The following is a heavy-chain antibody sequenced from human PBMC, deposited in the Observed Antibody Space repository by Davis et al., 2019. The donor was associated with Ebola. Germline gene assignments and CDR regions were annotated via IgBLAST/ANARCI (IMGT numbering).Heavy chain of an antibody. CDR1: GGSFSGYY. V-gene: IGHV4-34*01. D-gene: IGHD3-22*01. CDR3: ARIYYDSSGPDY. Sequence: PSETLSLTCAVYGGSFSGYYWSWIRQPPGKGLEWIGEINHSGSTNYNPSLKSRVTISVDTSKNQFSLKLSSVTAADTAVYYCARIYYDSSGPDYWGQGTLVTVSS. J-gene: IGHJ4*02. CDR2: INHSGST.